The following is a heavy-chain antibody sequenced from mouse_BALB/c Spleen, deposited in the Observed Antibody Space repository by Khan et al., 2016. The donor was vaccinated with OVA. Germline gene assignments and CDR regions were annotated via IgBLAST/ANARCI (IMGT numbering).Heavy chain of an antibody. J-gene: IGHJ4*01. CDR2: INPSNGYT. CDR3: ARDFHYHGSRGVLDY. V-gene: IGHV1-4*01. D-gene: IGHD1-1*01. Sequence: QVQLQQSGAELARPGASVKMSCKASGYTFTSYSMHWIKQRPGQGLEWIGNINPSNGYTNHNQNFRDKATLTADKSSSTAYMQLSSLTSEDSAVYYCARDFHYHGSRGVLDYWGQGTSVTVSS. CDR1: GYTFTSYS.